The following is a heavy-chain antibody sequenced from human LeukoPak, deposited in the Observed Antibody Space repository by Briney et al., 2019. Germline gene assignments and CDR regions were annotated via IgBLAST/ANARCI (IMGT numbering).Heavy chain of an antibody. CDR3: ARDGSGSEYNWFDP. Sequence: ASVKVSCKASGYTFTSYYMHWVRQAPGQGLEWMGGIIPIFGTANYAQKFQGRVTITADESTSTAYMELSSLRSEATAVYYCARDGSGSEYNWFDPWGRGTLVTVSS. CDR1: GYTFTSYY. V-gene: IGHV1-69*13. CDR2: IIPIFGTA. D-gene: IGHD3-10*01. J-gene: IGHJ5*02.